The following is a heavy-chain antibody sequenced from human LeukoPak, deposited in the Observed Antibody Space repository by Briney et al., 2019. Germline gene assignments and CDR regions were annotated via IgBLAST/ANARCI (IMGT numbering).Heavy chain of an antibody. CDR3: ARSEGIAAAPSL. CDR2: IKQDGSET. CDR1: GFSFSSDW. V-gene: IGHV3-7*01. Sequence: GGSLRLSCAASGFSFSSDWMSWVRQVPGKGLEWVANIKQDGSETYYVDSVKGRFTISRDNAKNSLYLHMNSLRAEDSAVYYCARSEGIAAAPSLWGQGTLVTVSS. D-gene: IGHD6-13*01. J-gene: IGHJ4*02.